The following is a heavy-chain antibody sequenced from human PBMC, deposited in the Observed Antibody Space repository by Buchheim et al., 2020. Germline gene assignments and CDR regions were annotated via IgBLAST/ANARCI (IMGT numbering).Heavy chain of an antibody. J-gene: IGHJ6*02. Sequence: QVQLVQSGAEVKKPGSSVKVSCKASGGTFSSYAISWVRQAPGQGLEWMGGIIPIFGTANYAQKFQGRVTITADKSTSTAYMELSSLRSEDTAVYYCARSFCGGSCYFDVLYYYYYYGMDVWGQGTT. CDR2: IIPIFGTA. D-gene: IGHD2-15*01. CDR1: GGTFSSYA. CDR3: ARSFCGGSCYFDVLYYYYYYGMDV. V-gene: IGHV1-69*06.